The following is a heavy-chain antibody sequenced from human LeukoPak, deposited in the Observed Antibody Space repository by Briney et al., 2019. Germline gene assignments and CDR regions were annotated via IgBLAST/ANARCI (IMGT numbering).Heavy chain of an antibody. J-gene: IGHJ4*02. CDR3: ARGGVTTIAQYDY. V-gene: IGHV4-59*01. Sequence: SETLSLTCTVSGGSIISYFWSWIRQPPGRGPEWIGYIFDSGTTNYNPSTNYNPSLKSRVTVSLDTSKNHFSLKLSSVTAADTAVYFCARGGVTTIAQYDYWGQGILVTVSS. CDR1: GGSIISYF. D-gene: IGHD5-12*01. CDR2: IFDSGTTNYNPST.